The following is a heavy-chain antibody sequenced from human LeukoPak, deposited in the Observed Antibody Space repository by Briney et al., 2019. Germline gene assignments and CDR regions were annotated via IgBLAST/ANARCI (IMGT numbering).Heavy chain of an antibody. J-gene: IGHJ1*01. CDR2: IKQDGSEK. Sequence: GGSLRLSCAASGFTFSRYWMGWVRQAPGKGLEWVANIKQDGSEKYYVDSVKGRFTISRDNRKNSLHLQMNSLRAEDTALYYCARDRGGRYMYLQHWGQGTLVTVSS. CDR3: ARDRGGRYMYLQH. D-gene: IGHD1-26*01. V-gene: IGHV3-7*03. CDR1: GFTFSRYW.